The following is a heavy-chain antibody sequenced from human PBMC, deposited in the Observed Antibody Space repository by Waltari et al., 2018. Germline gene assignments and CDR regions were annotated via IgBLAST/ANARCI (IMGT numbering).Heavy chain of an antibody. CDR3: ARQTWIQLWLYAFDI. CDR1: VCSISSSSYS. J-gene: IGHJ3*02. Sequence: QLQLQESGPGLVKPSETLSLTCTVSVCSISSSSYSWGWIRQPPGKGREWIGSIYYSGSTYYNPSLKSRVTISVDTSKNQFSLKLSSVTAADTAVYYCARQTWIQLWLYAFDIWGQGTMVTVSS. V-gene: IGHV4-39*01. D-gene: IGHD5-18*01. CDR2: IYYSGST.